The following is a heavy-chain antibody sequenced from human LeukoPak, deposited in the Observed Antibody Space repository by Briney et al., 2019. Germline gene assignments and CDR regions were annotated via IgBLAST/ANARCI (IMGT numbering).Heavy chain of an antibody. CDR3: ARGGSSTSFDY. J-gene: IGHJ4*02. CDR2: ISSSSSYT. Sequence: PGGSLRLSCAASGFTFSDYYKSWIRQAPGQGLEWVSYISSSSSYTNYADSVKGQFTISRDNAKNSLYLQMNSLRAEDTAGYYCARGGSSTSFDYWGQGTLVTVSS. CDR1: GFTFSDYY. V-gene: IGHV3-11*06. D-gene: IGHD2-2*01.